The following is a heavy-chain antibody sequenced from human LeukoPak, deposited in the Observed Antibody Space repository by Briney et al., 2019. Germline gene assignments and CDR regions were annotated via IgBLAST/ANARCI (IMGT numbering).Heavy chain of an antibody. D-gene: IGHD6-13*01. V-gene: IGHV1-69*04. CDR2: IIPILGIP. J-gene: IGHJ4*02. Sequence: ASVKVSCKASGGTFSNYAISWVRQAPGQGLEWMGSIIPILGIPNYAQKFQGRVTISADKSTSTAYMELSSLRSEDTAVYYCARANMPGYSSSWYFDYWGQGTLVTVSS. CDR3: ARANMPGYSSSWYFDY. CDR1: GGTFSNYA.